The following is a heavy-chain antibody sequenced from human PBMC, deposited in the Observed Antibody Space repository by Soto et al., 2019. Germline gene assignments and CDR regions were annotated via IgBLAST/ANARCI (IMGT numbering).Heavy chain of an antibody. CDR2: IKQDGSEK. D-gene: IGHD6-13*01. Sequence: EVRLMESGGGLVQPGGSLRLSCADSGFTFSSYWMSWVRQAPVKGLEWVGNIKQDGSEKNYVDSVKGRFTISRDNAKNSLYLQMNSLRAEDTAVYYCARIASTGRGWDVWGQGTTVVVSS. CDR3: ARIASTGRGWDV. J-gene: IGHJ6*02. CDR1: GFTFSSYW. V-gene: IGHV3-7*01.